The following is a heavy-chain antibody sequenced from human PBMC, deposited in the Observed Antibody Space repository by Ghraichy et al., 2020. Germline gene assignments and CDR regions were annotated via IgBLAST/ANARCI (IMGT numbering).Heavy chain of an antibody. J-gene: IGHJ2*01. CDR2: IYYSGST. Sequence: SETLSLTCTVSGGSISSYYWSWIRQPPGKGLEWIGYIYYSGSTNYNPSLKSRVTISVDTSKNQFSLKLSSVTAADTAVYYCARFWPEGYFDLWGRGTLVTVSS. CDR3: ARFWPEGYFDL. CDR1: GGSISSYY. V-gene: IGHV4-59*08.